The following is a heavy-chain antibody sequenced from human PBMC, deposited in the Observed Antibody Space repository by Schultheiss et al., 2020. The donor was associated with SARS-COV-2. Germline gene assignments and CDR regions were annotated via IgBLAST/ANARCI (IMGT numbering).Heavy chain of an antibody. D-gene: IGHD3-22*01. J-gene: IGHJ4*02. CDR1: GGSISSGGYY. CDR2: IYNSGST. V-gene: IGHV4-31*03. CDR3: ASLDSSGYYILRY. Sequence: LRLSCTVSGGSISSGGYYWSWIRQHPGKGLEWIGHIYNSGSTYYNPSLKSRVTISVDTSKNQFSLKLSSVTAADTAVYYCASLDSSGYYILRYWGQGTLVTVSS.